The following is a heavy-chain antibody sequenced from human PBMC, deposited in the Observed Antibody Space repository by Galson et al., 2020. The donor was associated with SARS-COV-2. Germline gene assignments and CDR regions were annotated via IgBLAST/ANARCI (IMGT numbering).Heavy chain of an antibody. CDR1: GGTFSSYA. V-gene: IGHV1-69*10. Sequence: SVKVSCKASGGTFSSYAISWVRQAPGQGLEWMGGIIPILGIANYAQKFQGRVTITADKSTSTAYMELSSLRSEDTAVYYCANGLRYFDWLLYKPYYYYMDVWGKGTTVTVSS. D-gene: IGHD3-9*01. J-gene: IGHJ6*03. CDR2: IIPILGIA. CDR3: ANGLRYFDWLLYKPYYYYMDV.